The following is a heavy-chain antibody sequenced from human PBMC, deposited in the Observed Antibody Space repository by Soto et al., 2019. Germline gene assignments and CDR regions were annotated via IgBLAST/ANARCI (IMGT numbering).Heavy chain of an antibody. Sequence: EVQLVESGGGLVKPGGSLRLSCAASGFTFSNAWMSWVRQAPGKGLEWVGRIKSKTDGGTTDYAAPVKGRFTISRDDSKNTLYLQMNSLKTEDTAVYYCTTDQYCSGGSCYNAFDIWGQGTMVTVSS. D-gene: IGHD2-15*01. CDR2: IKSKTDGGTT. CDR3: TTDQYCSGGSCYNAFDI. V-gene: IGHV3-15*01. J-gene: IGHJ3*02. CDR1: GFTFSNAW.